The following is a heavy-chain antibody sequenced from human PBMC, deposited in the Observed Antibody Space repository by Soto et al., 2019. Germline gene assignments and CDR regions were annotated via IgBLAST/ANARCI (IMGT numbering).Heavy chain of an antibody. CDR1: GFTFSSYS. CDR3: ARAVATMVPYYYGMDV. V-gene: IGHV3-21*06. Sequence: EVQMVESGGGLVQPGGSLRLSCAASGFTFSSYSMNWVRQAPGKGLEWVSSISSSGNTYHADSVKGRFTISRDNAKNSLYLQMSSLRAEDTAVYYCARAVATMVPYYYGMDVWGQGTTVTVSS. CDR2: ISSSGNT. J-gene: IGHJ6*02. D-gene: IGHD5-12*01.